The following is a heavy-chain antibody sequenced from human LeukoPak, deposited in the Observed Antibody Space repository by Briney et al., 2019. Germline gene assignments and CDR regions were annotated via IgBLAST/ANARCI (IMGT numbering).Heavy chain of an antibody. Sequence: GGSVRLSCAASGFTFSSYTMKGVPHPRGKGRVDEAVISDDGSNTYYTDSVKCRFTISRDNSKNRLYLQLHSMRAGDTAVYYCARGVAAIGTSPDCWGQGTLVTVSS. CDR3: ARGVAAIGTSPDC. D-gene: IGHD6-13*01. CDR1: GFTFSSYT. J-gene: IGHJ4*02. V-gene: IGHV3-33*08. CDR2: ISDDGSNT.